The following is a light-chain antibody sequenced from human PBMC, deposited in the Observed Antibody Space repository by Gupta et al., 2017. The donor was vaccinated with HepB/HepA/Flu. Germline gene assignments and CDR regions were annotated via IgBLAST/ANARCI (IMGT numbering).Light chain of an antibody. J-gene: IGLJ1*01. CDR2: NNN. CDR1: RSSIGSNT. CDR3: ASWDDSLNGYV. V-gene: IGLV1-44*01. Sequence: QAVLTQPPSASGTPEQRVTIPCSGSRSSIGSNTVNWYQQVPGTAPKLLMHNNNQRPSGVPDRFSGSKSGTSASLAISGLQSEDETDYYCASWDDSLNGYVFGTGTKVTVL.